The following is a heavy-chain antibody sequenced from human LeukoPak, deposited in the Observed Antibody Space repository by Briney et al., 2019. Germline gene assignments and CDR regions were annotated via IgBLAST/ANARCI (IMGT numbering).Heavy chain of an antibody. D-gene: IGHD4-17*01. CDR3: ARDTEGPPGRQVFAS. Sequence: SETLSLTCTVSGGSISSGSYYWSWIRQPAGKGLEWIGHISTSGSTNYNPSLKSRVTISLDTSKNQFSLKLSSVTAADTAVYYCARDTEGPPGRQVFASWGQGTLVTVSS. J-gene: IGHJ4*02. CDR2: ISTSGST. V-gene: IGHV4-61*09. CDR1: GGSISSGSYY.